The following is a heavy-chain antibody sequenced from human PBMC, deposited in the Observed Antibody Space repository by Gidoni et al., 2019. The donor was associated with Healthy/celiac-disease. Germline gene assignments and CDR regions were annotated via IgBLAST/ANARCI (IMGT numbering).Heavy chain of an antibody. Sequence: QVQLVQSGAEVKKPGASVKVSCKASGYTFTSYYMHWVRQAPGQGLEWMGIINPSGGSTSYAQKFQGRVTMTRDTSTSTVYMELSSLRSEDTAVYYCAREEFGQIQLWLTGMNWSDPWGQGTLVTVSS. CDR1: GYTFTSYY. CDR3: AREEFGQIQLWLTGMNWSDP. V-gene: IGHV1-46*03. J-gene: IGHJ5*02. D-gene: IGHD5-18*01. CDR2: INPSGGST.